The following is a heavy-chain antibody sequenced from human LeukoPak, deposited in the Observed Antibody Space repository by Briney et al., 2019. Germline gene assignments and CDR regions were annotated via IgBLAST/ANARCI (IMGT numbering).Heavy chain of an antibody. CDR1: GGSMSSYD. Sequence: SETLSLTCTVSGGSMSSYDWSWIRQPAGKGLEWIGRTYNSGSTNYNPSLKSRVIMSVDTSKNQFSLKLSSVTAADTAVYYCARVSSSWYQDWYFDLWGRGTLVTVSS. V-gene: IGHV4-4*07. D-gene: IGHD6-13*01. J-gene: IGHJ2*01. CDR2: TYNSGST. CDR3: ARVSSSWYQDWYFDL.